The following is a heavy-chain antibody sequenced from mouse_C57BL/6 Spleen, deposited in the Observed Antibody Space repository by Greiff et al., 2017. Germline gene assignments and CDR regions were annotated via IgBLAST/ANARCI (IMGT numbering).Heavy chain of an antibody. J-gene: IGHJ4*01. V-gene: IGHV1-81*01. CDR1: GYTFTSYG. Sequence: QVQLKESGAELARPGASVKLSCKASGYTFTSYGISWVKQRTGQGLEWIGEIYPRSGNTYYNEKFKGKATLTADKSSSTAYMELRSLTSEDSAVYFCARPDSYAMDYWGQGTSVTVSS. CDR2: IYPRSGNT. CDR3: ARPDSYAMDY.